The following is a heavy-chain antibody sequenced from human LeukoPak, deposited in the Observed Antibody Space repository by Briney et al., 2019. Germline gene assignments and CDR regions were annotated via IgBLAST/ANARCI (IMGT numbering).Heavy chain of an antibody. D-gene: IGHD6-19*01. CDR2: IIPIFGTA. J-gene: IGHJ4*02. V-gene: IGHV1-69*06. Sequence: SVKVSCEASGGTFSSYAISWVRQAPGQGLEWMGGIIPIFGTANYAQKFQGRVTITADKSTSTAYMELSSLRSEDTAVYYCASIYSSGWYGEYYFDYWGQGTLVTVSS. CDR3: ASIYSSGWYGEYYFDY. CDR1: GGTFSSYA.